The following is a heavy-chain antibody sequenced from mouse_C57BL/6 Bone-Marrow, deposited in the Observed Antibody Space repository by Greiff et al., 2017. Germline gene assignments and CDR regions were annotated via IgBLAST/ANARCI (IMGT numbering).Heavy chain of an antibody. V-gene: IGHV1-54*01. Sequence: QVQLQQSGAELVRPGTSVKVSCKASGYAFTNYLIEWVKQRPGQGLEWIGVINPGSGGTNYNEKFKGKATLTADKSSSTAYMQLSSLTSEDSAVYFCARKGYSNFYYAMDHWGQGTSVTVSS. CDR3: ARKGYSNFYYAMDH. CDR2: INPGSGGT. J-gene: IGHJ4*01. CDR1: GYAFTNYL. D-gene: IGHD2-5*01.